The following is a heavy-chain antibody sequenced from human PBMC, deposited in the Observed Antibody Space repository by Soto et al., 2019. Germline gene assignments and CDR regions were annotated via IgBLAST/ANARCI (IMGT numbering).Heavy chain of an antibody. CDR2: VSYEGTTK. V-gene: IGHV3-30*18. Sequence: QVQLVESGGVVVQPGESLRLSCVASGFTFRWFAMLWVRQAPGKGLEWVAAVSYEGTTKTYSDDVKGRFTISRDNSRNTVYLQLDNLRREDTAMYYCAKDDREAVAGAVHFYGMDVWGQGTSVTVSS. J-gene: IGHJ6*02. CDR1: GFTFRWFA. CDR3: AKDDREAVAGAVHFYGMDV. D-gene: IGHD6-19*01.